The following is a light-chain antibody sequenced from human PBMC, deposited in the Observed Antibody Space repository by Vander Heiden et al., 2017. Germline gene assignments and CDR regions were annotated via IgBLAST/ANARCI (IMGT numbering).Light chain of an antibody. CDR2: DAS. J-gene: IGKJ3*01. Sequence: DMQMTQPPSSLSASVGDRVTITCQASQDISNYLNWYQQKPGKAPKLLIYDASNLETGVPSRFSGSGSGTDFTFTISSLQPEDFATYYCQRDYNFIFTFGHGTKVEIK. V-gene: IGKV1-33*01. CDR1: QDISNY. CDR3: QRDYNFIFT.